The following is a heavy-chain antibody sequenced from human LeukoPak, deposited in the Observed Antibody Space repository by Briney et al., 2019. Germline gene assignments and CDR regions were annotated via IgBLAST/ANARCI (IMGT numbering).Heavy chain of an antibody. V-gene: IGHV4-59*01. J-gene: IGHJ5*02. CDR2: IYYSGST. D-gene: IGHD6-13*01. CDR3: AREREYSSSIDP. Sequence: SETLSLTCTVSGXSISSYYWSWIRQPPGEGLEWIGYIYYSGSTNYNPSLKSRVTISVDTSKNQFSLKLSSVTAADTAVYYCAREREYSSSIDPWGQGTLVTVSS. CDR1: GXSISSYY.